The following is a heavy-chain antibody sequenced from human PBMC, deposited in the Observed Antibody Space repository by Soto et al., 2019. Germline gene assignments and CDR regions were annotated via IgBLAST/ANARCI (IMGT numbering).Heavy chain of an antibody. Sequence: GGSLRLSCAASGFTFSSYAMSWVRQAPGKGLEWVSAISGSGGSTYYADSVKGRFTISRDNSKNTLYLQMNSLRAEDTAVYYCAKGGGYWNYLYWFDPWGQGTLVTVSS. CDR2: ISGSGGST. V-gene: IGHV3-23*01. J-gene: IGHJ5*02. CDR3: AKGGGYWNYLYWFDP. D-gene: IGHD1-7*01. CDR1: GFTFSSYA.